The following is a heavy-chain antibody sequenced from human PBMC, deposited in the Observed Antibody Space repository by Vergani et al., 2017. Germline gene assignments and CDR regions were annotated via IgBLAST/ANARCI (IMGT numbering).Heavy chain of an antibody. J-gene: IGHJ6*02. D-gene: IGHD2-2*01. CDR3: ARVGGGSTTLDYYYYGMDV. CDR1: GFTFSSYA. Sequence: VQLLESGGGLVQPGGSLRLSCAASGFTFSSYAMSWVRQAPGKGLEWIGYIYYSGSTNYNPSLKSRVTISVDTSKDQFSLKLSSVTAADTAVYYCARVGGGSTTLDYYYYGMDVWGQGTTVTVSS. V-gene: IGHV4-59*01. CDR2: IYYSGST.